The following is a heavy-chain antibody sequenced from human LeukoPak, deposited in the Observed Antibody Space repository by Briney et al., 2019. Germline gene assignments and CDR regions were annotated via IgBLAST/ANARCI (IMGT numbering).Heavy chain of an antibody. V-gene: IGHV1-69*13. D-gene: IGHD3-10*01. CDR2: IIPIFGTA. CDR3: ARGKRVVRMVREVTYYFDY. CDR1: GGTFSSYA. Sequence: GASVKVSCKASGGTFSSYAISWVRQAPGQGLEWMGGIIPIFGTANYAQKFQGRVTITADESTSTAYMELSSLRSEDTAVYYCARGKRVVRMVREVTYYFDYWGQGTLVTVSS. J-gene: IGHJ4*02.